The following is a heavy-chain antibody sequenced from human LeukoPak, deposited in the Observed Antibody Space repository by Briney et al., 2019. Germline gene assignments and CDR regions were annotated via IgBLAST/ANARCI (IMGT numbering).Heavy chain of an antibody. V-gene: IGHV3-23*01. CDR1: GFTFSSNT. J-gene: IGHJ4*02. CDR2: ISGSGGST. CDR3: AKEETPIAQFDY. Sequence: AQTLRLTCAASGFTFSSNTITWIRNAPCTSLDLDSAISGSGGSTYYADSVKGRFTISRDNSKNTLYLQMNSLRAEDTAVYYCAKEETPIAQFDYWGQGTLVTVSS. D-gene: IGHD2-15*01.